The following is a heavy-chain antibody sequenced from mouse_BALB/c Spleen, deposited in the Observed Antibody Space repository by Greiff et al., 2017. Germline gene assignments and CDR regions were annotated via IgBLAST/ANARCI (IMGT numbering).Heavy chain of an antibody. CDR2: IYPGSGNT. CDR1: GYAFTNYW. Sequence: VQLQQSGPELVRPGTSVKISCKASGYAFTNYWLGWVKQRPGHGLEWIGDIYPGSGNTYYNEKFKGKATLTADKSSSTAYMQLSSLTSEDSAVYFCARSGNSLYAMDYWGQGTSVTVSS. J-gene: IGHJ4*01. V-gene: IGHV1-63*01. CDR3: ARSGNSLYAMDY. D-gene: IGHD2-1*01.